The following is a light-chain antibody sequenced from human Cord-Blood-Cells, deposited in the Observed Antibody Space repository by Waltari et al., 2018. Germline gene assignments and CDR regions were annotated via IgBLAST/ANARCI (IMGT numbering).Light chain of an antibody. Sequence: QSALTQPASVSGSPGQSITISCTGTSSDVGGYNYVSWYQQHPGKAPKLMIYDVSNRPYGVSNRVAGSKSGNTASLTISGLQAEDEADYYCSSYTSSSTLGVFGGGTKLTVL. V-gene: IGLV2-14*03. CDR3: SSYTSSSTLGV. CDR1: SSDVGGYNY. J-gene: IGLJ3*02. CDR2: DVS.